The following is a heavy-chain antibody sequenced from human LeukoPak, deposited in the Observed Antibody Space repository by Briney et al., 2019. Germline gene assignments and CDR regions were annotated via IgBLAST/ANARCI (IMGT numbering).Heavy chain of an antibody. CDR1: GYTFSNWG. V-gene: IGHV1-18*01. CDR3: ARYGGENSGVYWFDF. J-gene: IGHJ5*01. CDR2: ISGDNANT. Sequence: ASVKVSCKTSGYTFSNWGISWVRQAPGQGLEWMGWISGDNANTDYAQKLQGRVTMTIDTSTKTAYMELRSLRSDDTAVYYCARYGGENSGVYWFDFWGQGTLITVFS. D-gene: IGHD3-16*01.